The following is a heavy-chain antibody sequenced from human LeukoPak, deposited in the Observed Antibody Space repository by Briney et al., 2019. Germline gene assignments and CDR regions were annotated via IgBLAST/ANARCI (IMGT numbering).Heavy chain of an antibody. V-gene: IGHV1-18*01. D-gene: IGHD3-16*01. CDR1: GYTFTSFG. Sequence: ASVKVSCKASGYTFTSFGISWVRQAPGQGLEWMGWISAYNGNTNYAQKLQGRVTMTTATSTSTAYMELRSLRSDSTAVYCCVGDLGEWGAIFFDYWGQGTLVTVSS. CDR3: VGDLGEWGAIFFDY. CDR2: ISAYNGNT. J-gene: IGHJ4*02.